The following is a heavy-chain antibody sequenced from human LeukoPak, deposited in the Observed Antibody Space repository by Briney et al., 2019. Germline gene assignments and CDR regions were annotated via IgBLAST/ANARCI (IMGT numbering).Heavy chain of an antibody. D-gene: IGHD4-17*01. J-gene: IGHJ2*01. CDR3: ARLPDYGDYVESVWYLDL. Sequence: KPSETLSLTCTVSGGSISNYYWSWIRQPAGKGLEWIGRVYTSGCTNYNPSLKSRVTISVDTSKNQFSLKLSSVTAADTAVYYCARLPDYGDYVESVWYLDLWGRGTLVTVSS. CDR2: VYTSGCT. V-gene: IGHV4-4*07. CDR1: GGSISNYY.